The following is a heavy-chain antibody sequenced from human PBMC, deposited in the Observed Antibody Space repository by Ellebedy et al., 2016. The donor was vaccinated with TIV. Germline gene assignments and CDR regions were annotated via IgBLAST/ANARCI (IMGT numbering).Heavy chain of an antibody. CDR1: TSTFSMYA. D-gene: IGHD1-7*01. CDR3: SKDPNGNYVGAMDS. J-gene: IGHJ4*02. V-gene: IGHV3-23*01. Sequence: GESLKISCAASTSTFSMYAVTWIRQTPGKGLEWVSSITANGGATNYTDSVKGRFTISRDNSQNTVFLQMNSLRVEDTAVYYCSKDPNGNYVGAMDSWGPGTLVTVSS. CDR2: ITANGGAT.